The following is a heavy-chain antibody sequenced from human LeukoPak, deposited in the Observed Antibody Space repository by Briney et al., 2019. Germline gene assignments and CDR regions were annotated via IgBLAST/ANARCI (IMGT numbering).Heavy chain of an antibody. CDR2: ISSSGSTV. J-gene: IGHJ4*02. D-gene: IGHD1-26*01. Sequence: GGSLRLSCAASGFTFSDYYMSWIRQTPGKGLEWLSYISSSGSTVFYADSVKGRFIISRDNAKNSLSLQMNSLRAEDTAVYYCARDLRELPPGISEYFDYWGQGTLVTVSS. V-gene: IGHV3-11*01. CDR3: ARDLRELPPGISEYFDY. CDR1: GFTFSDYY.